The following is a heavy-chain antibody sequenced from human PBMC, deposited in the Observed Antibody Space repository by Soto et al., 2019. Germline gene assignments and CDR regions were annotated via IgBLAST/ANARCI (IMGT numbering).Heavy chain of an antibody. CDR1: GGTLSSYA. CDR2: IIPIFGTA. CDR3: AREQFDCSGGSCYGCFDP. J-gene: IGHJ5*02. D-gene: IGHD2-15*01. Sequence: PAKVSCKDSGGTLSSYAICWVRQANGKVLEWMGGIIPIFGTANYAQKFQGRVTITADESTSTAYMELSSLRSEDTAVYYCAREQFDCSGGSCYGCFDPWGQGTRVTVSS. V-gene: IGHV1-69*01.